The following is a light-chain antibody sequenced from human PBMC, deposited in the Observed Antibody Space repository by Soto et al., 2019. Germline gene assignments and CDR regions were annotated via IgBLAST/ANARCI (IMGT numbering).Light chain of an antibody. CDR3: SSYAGSNNYV. CDR2: EVT. J-gene: IGLJ1*01. CDR1: SSDVGGYNF. V-gene: IGLV2-8*01. Sequence: QSVLTQPPSASGSPGQSVTISCTGTSSDVGGYNFVSWYQHHPGKAPKLLIYEVTKRPSGVPDRFSGSKSGYTASLTVSGLDAEDEADYYCSSYAGSNNYVFGTGTKLTVL.